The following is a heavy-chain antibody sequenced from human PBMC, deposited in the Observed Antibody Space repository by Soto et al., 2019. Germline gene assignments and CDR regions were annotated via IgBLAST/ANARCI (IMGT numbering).Heavy chain of an antibody. Sequence: GGSLRLSCAASGFTVSNYGMDWVRQAPGKGLEWVAIIWHDGNNKYYADSVRGRFIISRDNSKNRLYLQMNSLRAEDTAVYYCASDLVGASDSYGLDVWGQGTPVTVSS. V-gene: IGHV3-33*01. CDR3: ASDLVGASDSYGLDV. D-gene: IGHD1-26*01. CDR2: IWHDGNNK. CDR1: GFTVSNYG. J-gene: IGHJ6*02.